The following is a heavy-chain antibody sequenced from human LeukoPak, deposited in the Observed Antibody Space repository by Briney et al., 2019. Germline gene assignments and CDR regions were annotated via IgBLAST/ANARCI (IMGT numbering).Heavy chain of an antibody. J-gene: IGHJ4*02. V-gene: IGHV4-38-2*02. CDR1: GYSISSDYC. D-gene: IGHD6-6*01. Sequence: SETLSLTCIVSGYSISSDYCWGWIRQAPGKGLEWIGSISHRGSPYYNPSLQSRVTMSADTPNNQFSLRLSSVTAADTAVYYCARHRVYSSSSIALDYWGQGTLVTVSS. CDR3: ARHRVYSSSSIALDY. CDR2: ISHRGSP.